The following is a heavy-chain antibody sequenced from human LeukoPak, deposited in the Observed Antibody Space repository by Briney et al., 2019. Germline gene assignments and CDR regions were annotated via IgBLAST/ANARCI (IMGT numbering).Heavy chain of an antibody. J-gene: IGHJ4*02. CDR1: GFAFSLYA. CDR3: ARQQGYCSDGTCYFDY. Sequence: GGSLRLSCAGSGFAFSLYAMSWVRQAPGKGLEWVSVISGSGGSTYYADSVKGRFTISRDNSKNTLYLQMNSLRAEDTAIYYCARQQGYCSDGTCYFDYWGQGTLVTVSS. V-gene: IGHV3-23*01. D-gene: IGHD2-15*01. CDR2: ISGSGGST.